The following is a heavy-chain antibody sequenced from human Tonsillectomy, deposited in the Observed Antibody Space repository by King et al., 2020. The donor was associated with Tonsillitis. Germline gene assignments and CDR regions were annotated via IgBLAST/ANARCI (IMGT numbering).Heavy chain of an antibody. J-gene: IGHJ3*02. CDR1: GFTFSNYA. CDR2: ISGSGGST. Sequence: VQLVESGGGLVQPGGSLRLSCAASGFTFSNYAMNWVRQAPGKGLEWVSVISGSGGSTYYADSVKGRFTISRDNSKNTLYLQMNSLRAEDTAVYYCAKVQFVDTAMVDAFDIWGQGTMVTVSS. CDR3: AKVQFVDTAMVDAFDI. D-gene: IGHD5-18*01. V-gene: IGHV3-23*04.